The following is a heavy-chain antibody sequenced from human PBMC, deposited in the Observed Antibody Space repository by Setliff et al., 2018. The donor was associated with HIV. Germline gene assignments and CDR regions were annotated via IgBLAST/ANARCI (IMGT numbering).Heavy chain of an antibody. J-gene: IGHJ4*02. CDR1: NGSISNNY. CDR3: ARTSRTSGRGLFDY. CDR2: VYSSGST. D-gene: IGHD3-10*01. V-gene: IGHV4-4*07. Sequence: TSETLSLTCIVSNGSISNNYWNWIRQPAGKGLEWIGRVYSSGSTNYSPSLKSRVTMSVDTSKNQFFLKLTSVTAADTAVYYCARTSRTSGRGLFDYWGQGSLVTVSS.